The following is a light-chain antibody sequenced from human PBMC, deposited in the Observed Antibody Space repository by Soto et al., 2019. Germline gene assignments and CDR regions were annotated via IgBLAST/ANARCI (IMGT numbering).Light chain of an antibody. CDR3: QQYNKWSSIS. Sequence: EIVLTQSPGTLSLSPGDRVTLSCRASQSVSNNYLAWYQQKPGQDPRLLIYGESSRATGITARFSGSGSGTDFILTISRMEPEDFAVYHCQQYNKWSSISFGQGTKVDIK. J-gene: IGKJ1*01. CDR1: QSVSNNY. V-gene: IGKV3-20*01. CDR2: GES.